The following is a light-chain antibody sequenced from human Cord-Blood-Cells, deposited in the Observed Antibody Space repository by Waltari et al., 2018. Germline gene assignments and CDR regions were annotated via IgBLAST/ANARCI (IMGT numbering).Light chain of an antibody. Sequence: DIQMPQSPSSLSASVGDRVTITCQASQDISNYLNWYQQKPGKAPKLLLYDASNLETGVPSRFSGSGSGTDFTFTISSLQPEDIATYYCQQYDNLPLFTFGPGTKVDIK. CDR2: DAS. CDR1: QDISNY. CDR3: QQYDNLPLFT. J-gene: IGKJ3*01. V-gene: IGKV1-33*01.